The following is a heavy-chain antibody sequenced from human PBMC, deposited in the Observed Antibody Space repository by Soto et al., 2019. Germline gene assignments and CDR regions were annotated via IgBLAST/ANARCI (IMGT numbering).Heavy chain of an antibody. Sequence: QVQLVQSGAEVQKPGSSVKVSCKASGGTFSSYAISWVRQAPGQGLEWMGGIIPIFGTANYAQKFQGRVTITADESTSTAYMELSSLRSEDTAVYYCATTYYDFWSGYLTSLYYFDYWGQGTLVTVSS. CDR1: GGTFSSYA. CDR3: ATTYYDFWSGYLTSLYYFDY. V-gene: IGHV1-69*01. D-gene: IGHD3-3*01. CDR2: IIPIFGTA. J-gene: IGHJ4*02.